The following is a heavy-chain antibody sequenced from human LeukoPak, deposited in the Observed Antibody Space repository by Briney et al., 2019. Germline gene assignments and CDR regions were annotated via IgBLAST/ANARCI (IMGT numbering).Heavy chain of an antibody. CDR1: GFTFSSYS. Sequence: GGSLRLSCAASGFTFSSYSMNWVRQAPGKGLEWVSSISSSSSYIYYADSVKGRFTISRDNAKNSLYLQMNSLRAEDTAVYYCARGGRAAAGSLGYWGQGTLGTVSS. CDR3: ARGGRAAAGSLGY. D-gene: IGHD6-13*01. V-gene: IGHV3-21*01. CDR2: ISSSSSYI. J-gene: IGHJ4*02.